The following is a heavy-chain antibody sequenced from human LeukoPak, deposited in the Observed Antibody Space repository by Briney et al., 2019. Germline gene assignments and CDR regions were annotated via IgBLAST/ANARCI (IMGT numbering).Heavy chain of an antibody. D-gene: IGHD1-26*01. CDR3: ARHIGGELDGYFDY. J-gene: IGHJ4*02. V-gene: IGHV3-33*01. CDR1: GFTFSSYG. CDR2: IWYDGSNK. Sequence: GGSLRLSCAASGFTFSSYGMHWVRQAPGKGLEWVAFIWYDGSNKNYADSVKGRFTISRDNSKNTLYLQMNSLRAEDTAVYYCARHIGGELDGYFDYWGQGTLVTVSS.